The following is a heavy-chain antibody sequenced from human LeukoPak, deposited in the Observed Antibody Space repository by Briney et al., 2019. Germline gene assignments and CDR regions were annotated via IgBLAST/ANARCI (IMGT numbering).Heavy chain of an antibody. CDR3: ARGLPLWFGPL. D-gene: IGHD3-10*01. V-gene: IGHV3-7*01. CDR2: RKQDGSEK. J-gene: IGHJ4*02. Sequence: GGSLRLSCAASGFTLSSYWMSWVRQAQAKGLELVANRKQDGSEKYYVDSVKGRVTISRDNATNSLYLQMNSLRAEATAVYYCARGLPLWFGPLWCQGTLVTVSS. CDR1: GFTLSSYW.